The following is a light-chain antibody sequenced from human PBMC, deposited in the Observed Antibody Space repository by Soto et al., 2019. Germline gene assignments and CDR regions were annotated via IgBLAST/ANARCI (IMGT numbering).Light chain of an antibody. Sequence: QSALTQPASVSGSPGQSITISCTGTSSDVGSYNLVSWYQQHPGKAPKLMIYEGSKRPSGVSNRFSGSKSGNTASLTISGLQAVDVAAYYHCSYAGSSTDVVFGGGTKLTVL. V-gene: IGLV2-23*01. CDR3: CSYAGSSTDVV. CDR2: EGS. CDR1: SSDVGSYNL. J-gene: IGLJ2*01.